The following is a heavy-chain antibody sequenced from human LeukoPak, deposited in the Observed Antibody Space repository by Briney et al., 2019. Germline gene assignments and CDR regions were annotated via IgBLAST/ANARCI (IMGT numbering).Heavy chain of an antibody. J-gene: IGHJ4*02. CDR2: ISSSGSTI. Sequence: GGSLRLSCAASGFTFSDYYMSWIRQAPGKGLEWVSYISSSGSTIYYADSVKGRFTNSRDNAKNSLYLQMNSLRAEDTAVYYCARDRGYSYGAYKYIDYWGQGTLVTVSS. CDR3: ARDRGYSYGAYKYIDY. V-gene: IGHV3-11*01. CDR1: GFTFSDYY. D-gene: IGHD5-18*01.